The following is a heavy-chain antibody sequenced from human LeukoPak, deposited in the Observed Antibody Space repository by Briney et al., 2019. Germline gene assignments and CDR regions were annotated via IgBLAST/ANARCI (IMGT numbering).Heavy chain of an antibody. J-gene: IGHJ4*02. Sequence: PGGSLRLSCAASGFTVSGIYMSWVRQAPGKGLEWVSVIYSGGSTYYPDSVKGRLTISRDNSKNTVYLQMNALRAEDTAVYYCARARYDTSGYPHFDYWGQGTLVTVSS. CDR2: IYSGGST. V-gene: IGHV3-66*01. CDR1: GFTVSGIY. D-gene: IGHD3-22*01. CDR3: ARARYDTSGYPHFDY.